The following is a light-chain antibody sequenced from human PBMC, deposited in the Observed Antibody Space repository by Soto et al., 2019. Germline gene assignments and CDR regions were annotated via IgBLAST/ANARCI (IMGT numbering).Light chain of an antibody. CDR3: QEHSYCLT. Sequence: EIELTQSPATLSLSPGERATLSCRASQSVSSYLAWYQQKPGQAPRLLIYDASNRATSIPARFSGSWSGTVFTLTISRLQTEFVADYYCQEHSYCLTFGGGTKVEIK. J-gene: IGKJ4*01. CDR1: QSVSSY. V-gene: IGKV3-11*01. CDR2: DAS.